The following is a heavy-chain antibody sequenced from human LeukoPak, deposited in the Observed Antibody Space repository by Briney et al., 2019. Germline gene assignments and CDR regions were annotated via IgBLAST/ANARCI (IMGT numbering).Heavy chain of an antibody. D-gene: IGHD1-1*01. CDR3: ARALTTLTYEGY. V-gene: IGHV3-74*01. CDR1: GFTFSRYW. CDR2: INPDGSTT. Sequence: PGGSLRLSCAASGFTFSRYWMHWVRQAPGKGLVWVSRINPDGSTTNYPDFVKGRFIISRDNAKNTLFLQMNSLGAEDMAVYYCARALTTLTYEGYWGQGTLVTVSS. J-gene: IGHJ4*02.